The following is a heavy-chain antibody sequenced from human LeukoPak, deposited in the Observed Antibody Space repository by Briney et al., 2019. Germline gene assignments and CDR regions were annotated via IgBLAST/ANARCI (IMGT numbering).Heavy chain of an antibody. CDR2: IRYDGSNK. CDR1: GFTFSSYG. V-gene: IGHV3-30*02. D-gene: IGHD1-1*01. J-gene: IGHJ3*02. Sequence: GGSLRLSCAASGFTFSSYGMHWVRQAPGKGLEWVAFIRYDGSNKYYADSVKGRFTISRDNSKNTLYLQMNSLRAEDTAVYYCAKDRVTNWNDKSFDIWGQGTMVTVSP. CDR3: AKDRVTNWNDKSFDI.